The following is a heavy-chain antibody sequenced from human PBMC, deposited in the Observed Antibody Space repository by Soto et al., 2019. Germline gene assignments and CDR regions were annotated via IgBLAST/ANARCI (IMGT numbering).Heavy chain of an antibody. CDR2: IYPGDSDT. Sequence: GESLKISCKGSAYTFTSNWIGWVRQMPGKGLEWMGVIYPGDSDTRYSPSLQGQVTISVDKSINAAYLQWSSLKASDSAMYYCATTGTTGYYFDSWGQGTLVTVS. CDR1: AYTFTSNW. V-gene: IGHV5-51*01. CDR3: ATTGTTGYYFDS. J-gene: IGHJ4*02. D-gene: IGHD1-1*01.